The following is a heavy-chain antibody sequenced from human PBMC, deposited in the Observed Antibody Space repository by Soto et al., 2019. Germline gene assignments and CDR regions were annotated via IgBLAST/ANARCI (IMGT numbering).Heavy chain of an antibody. D-gene: IGHD2-2*02. J-gene: IGHJ6*02. CDR3: ARGYCSTTSCYSVSYGMDV. Sequence: SETLSLTCTVSAGSISSGFYYWSWIRQHPGKGLEWIGYIYSTGSTYYNPSLKSRVSISVDTSHKQFSLKLTSVTAADTAVYYCARGYCSTTSCYSVSYGMDVWGQGTTVTVSS. CDR2: IYSTGST. V-gene: IGHV4-31*03. CDR1: AGSISSGFYY.